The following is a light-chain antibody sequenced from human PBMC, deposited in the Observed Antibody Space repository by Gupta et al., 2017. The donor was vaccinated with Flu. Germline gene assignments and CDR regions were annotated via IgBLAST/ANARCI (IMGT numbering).Light chain of an antibody. CDR2: WAS. V-gene: IGKV4-1*01. J-gene: IGKJ1*01. Sequence: DIVVTQSPDSLTLSLGERATINCKSDQTVSYNSNDKSHLGWYQQKPGQPPKLLISWASTRESGVPDRFSGSGSGTDFTLTITSLQAEDVAVYYCQQEDRIPNTFGQGTKVEIK. CDR3: QQEDRIPNT. CDR1: QTVSYNSNDKSH.